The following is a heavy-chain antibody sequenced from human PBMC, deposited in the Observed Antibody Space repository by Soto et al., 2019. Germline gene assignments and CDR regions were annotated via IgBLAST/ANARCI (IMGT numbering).Heavy chain of an antibody. CDR1: GYTFTGYY. Sequence: ASVKVSCKASGYTFTGYYMHWVRQAPGQGLEWMGWINPNSGGTNYAQKFQGWVTMTRDTSISTAYMELSRLRSDDTAVYYCARERYSYGRDAFDIWGQGTMVTVSS. D-gene: IGHD5-18*01. CDR2: INPNSGGT. CDR3: ARERYSYGRDAFDI. J-gene: IGHJ3*02. V-gene: IGHV1-2*04.